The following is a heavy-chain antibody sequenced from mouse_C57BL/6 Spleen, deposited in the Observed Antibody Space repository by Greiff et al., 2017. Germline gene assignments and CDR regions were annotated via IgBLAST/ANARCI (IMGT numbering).Heavy chain of an antibody. CDR2: IHPNSGST. Sequence: QVQLQQPGAELVKPGASVKLSCKASGYTFTSYWMHWVKQRPGQGLEWIGMIHPNSGSTNYNEKFKSKATLTVDKSSSTAYMQLSSLTSEDSAVYYCARENGGPGDWFAYWGQGTLVTVSA. V-gene: IGHV1-64*01. J-gene: IGHJ3*01. CDR3: ARENGGPGDWFAY. D-gene: IGHD1-1*02. CDR1: GYTFTSYW.